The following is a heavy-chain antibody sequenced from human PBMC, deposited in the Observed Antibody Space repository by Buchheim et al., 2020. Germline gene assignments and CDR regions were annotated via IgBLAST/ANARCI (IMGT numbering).Heavy chain of an antibody. D-gene: IGHD5-18*01. CDR3: ARDTIRGYSYGYFDY. CDR1: GFTFSSYS. CDR2: ISSSSSYI. J-gene: IGHJ4*02. V-gene: IGHV3-21*01. Sequence: EVQLVESGGGLVKPGGSLRLSCAASGFTFSSYSMNWVRQAPGKGLEWVSSISSSSSYIYYADSVKGRFTISRDNAKNSLYLQMNSLRAEDTAVYYCARDTIRGYSYGYFDYWGQGTL.